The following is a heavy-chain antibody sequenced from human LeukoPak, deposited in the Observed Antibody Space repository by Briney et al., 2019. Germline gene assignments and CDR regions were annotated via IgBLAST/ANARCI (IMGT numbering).Heavy chain of an antibody. CDR1: GFTFDDYA. V-gene: IGHV3-9*01. Sequence: GGSLRLSCAASGFTFDDYAMHWVRQAPGKGLEWVSSISWNSGSIGYADSVKGRFTISRDNAKNSLYLQMNSLRAEDTALYYCAKDHYYDSSGLSDSWGQGTLVTVSS. CDR3: AKDHYYDSSGLSDS. D-gene: IGHD3-22*01. CDR2: ISWNSGSI. J-gene: IGHJ4*02.